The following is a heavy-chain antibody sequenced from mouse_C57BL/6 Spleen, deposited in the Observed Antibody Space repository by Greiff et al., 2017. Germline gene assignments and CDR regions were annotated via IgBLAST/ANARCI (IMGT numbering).Heavy chain of an antibody. CDR1: GFSLTSYG. Sequence: VQLQQSGPGLVQPSQSLSITCTVSGFSLTSYGVHWVRQSPGKGLEWLGVLWSGGSTDYNAAFISRLSISKDNSKSQVFFKMNSLQADDTAIYYCARKLDSSGYKFAYWGQGTLVTVSA. CDR2: LWSGGST. V-gene: IGHV2-2*01. J-gene: IGHJ3*01. D-gene: IGHD3-2*02. CDR3: ARKLDSSGYKFAY.